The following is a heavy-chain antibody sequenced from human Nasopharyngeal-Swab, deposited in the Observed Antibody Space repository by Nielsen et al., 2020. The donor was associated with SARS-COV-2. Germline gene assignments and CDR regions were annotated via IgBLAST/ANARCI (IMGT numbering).Heavy chain of an antibody. J-gene: IGHJ4*02. CDR1: GYTFTSYA. Sequence: ASVKVSCKASGYTFTSYAIHWLRQAPGQSLEGMGWINAGDGSPRYSQKFQGRSTITRDTSATTAYMELSGLRSEDTAVYYCARVSSDRWLEYYFDYWGQGTLVTVSS. CDR2: INAGDGSP. D-gene: IGHD5-24*01. CDR3: ARVSSDRWLEYYFDY. V-gene: IGHV1-3*01.